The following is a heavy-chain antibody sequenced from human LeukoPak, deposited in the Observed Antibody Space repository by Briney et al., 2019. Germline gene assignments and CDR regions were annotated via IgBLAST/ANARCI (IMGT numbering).Heavy chain of an antibody. J-gene: IGHJ4*02. CDR3: ARAHDYGDYEYDY. D-gene: IGHD4-17*01. Sequence: ASVKVSCKASGYTFTGYYMHWVRQAPGQGLEWMGWINPSSGGTNYAQKFQGRVTMTRDTSISTAYMELSRLRSDDTAVYYCARAHDYGDYEYDYWGQGTLVTVSS. CDR1: GYTFTGYY. V-gene: IGHV1-2*02. CDR2: INPSSGGT.